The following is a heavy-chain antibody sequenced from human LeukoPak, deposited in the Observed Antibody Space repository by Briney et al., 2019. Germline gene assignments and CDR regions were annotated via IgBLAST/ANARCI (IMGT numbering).Heavy chain of an antibody. D-gene: IGHD5-18*01. CDR2: IHTSGST. J-gene: IGHJ4*02. V-gene: IGHV4-61*09. CDR3: ARGHRGYSYGYTTFFDY. Sequence: SETLSLTCTVSGGSVSTGSYYWSWIRQPAGRGLEWIGHIHTSGSTNYNPSLKSRVTMSVDTSKNQFSLKLSSVTAADTAVYYCARGHRGYSYGYTTFFDYWGQGTLVTVSS. CDR1: GGSVSTGSYY.